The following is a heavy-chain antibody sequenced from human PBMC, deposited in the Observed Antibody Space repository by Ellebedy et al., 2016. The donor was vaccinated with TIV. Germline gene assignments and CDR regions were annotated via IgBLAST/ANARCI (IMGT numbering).Heavy chain of an antibody. CDR1: GFTFSSYS. Sequence: GESLKISCAASGFTFSSYSMNWVRQAPGKGLEWVSYIGSTITTIYYADSVKGRFTISRDNAKNSLYLQMTSLRAEDTAVYYCARGGGSRLSHSFDIWGQGTMVTVSS. CDR3: ARGGGSRLSHSFDI. D-gene: IGHD3-10*01. V-gene: IGHV3-48*04. J-gene: IGHJ3*02. CDR2: IGSTITTI.